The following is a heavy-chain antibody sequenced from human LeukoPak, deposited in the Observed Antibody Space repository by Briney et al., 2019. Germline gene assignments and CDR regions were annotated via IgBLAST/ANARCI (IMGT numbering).Heavy chain of an antibody. CDR1: GYSISSGYY. D-gene: IGHD6-19*01. CDR2: IYHSGST. J-gene: IGHJ6*03. CDR3: ARGPGQFYYYYYMDV. V-gene: IGHV4-38-2*02. Sequence: SETLSLTCTVSGYSISSGYYWGWIRPPPGKGLEWIGSIYHSGSTYYDPSLKSRVTISVDTSKNQFSLKLSSVTAADAAVYYCARGPGQFYYYYYMDVWGKGTTVTVSS.